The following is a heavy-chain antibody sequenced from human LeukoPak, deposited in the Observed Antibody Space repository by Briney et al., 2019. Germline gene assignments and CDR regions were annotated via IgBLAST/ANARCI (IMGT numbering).Heavy chain of an antibody. D-gene: IGHD3-3*01. V-gene: IGHV3-66*01. CDR2: IYSGGST. CDR1: GFTVSSNY. Sequence: GGSLRLSCAASGFTVSSNYMSWVRQAPGKGLEWVSVIYSGGSTYYADSVKGRFTISRDNSKNTLYLQMNSLRAEDTAVYYCAKANSSADFWSGYYTLDYWGQGTLVTVSS. J-gene: IGHJ4*02. CDR3: AKANSSADFWSGYYTLDY.